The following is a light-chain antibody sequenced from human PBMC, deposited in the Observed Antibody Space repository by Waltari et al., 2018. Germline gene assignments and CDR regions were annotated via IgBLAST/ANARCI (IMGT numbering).Light chain of an antibody. CDR2: DKN. CDR1: SPTIGAGYD. CDR3: QSYDSSLSGSV. J-gene: IGLJ2*01. V-gene: IGLV1-40*01. Sequence: QSVLTQPPSVSGAPGQRVTISCPGSSPTIGAGYDVHWYQQLPGTAPKLLIYDKNNRPSGVPDRFSGSKSGTSASLAITGLQAEDEADYYCQSYDSSLSGSVFGGGTKLTVL.